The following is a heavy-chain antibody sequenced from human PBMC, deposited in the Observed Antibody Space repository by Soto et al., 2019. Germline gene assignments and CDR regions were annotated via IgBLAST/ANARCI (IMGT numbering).Heavy chain of an antibody. J-gene: IGHJ4*02. D-gene: IGHD6-19*01. V-gene: IGHV3-30*18. CDR1: GFTFSSFG. Sequence: GGSLRLSCAASGFTFSSFGMHWVRQAPGKGLEWVALISYGGSNKYYADSVKGRFTISRDKSKNTLYLQMNSLRAEDTAVYYCAKDRGWSSADLDYWGQGTLVTVSS. CDR3: AKDRGWSSADLDY. CDR2: ISYGGSNK.